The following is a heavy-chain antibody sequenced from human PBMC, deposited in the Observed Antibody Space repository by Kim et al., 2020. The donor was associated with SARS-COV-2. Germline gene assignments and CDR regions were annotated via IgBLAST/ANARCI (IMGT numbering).Heavy chain of an antibody. V-gene: IGHV3-48*03. CDR1: GFTFSSYE. CDR2: ISSSGSTI. CDR3: ARGGWHYDILTGPIDY. Sequence: GGSLRLSCAASGFTFSSYEMNWVRQAPGKGLEWVSYISSSGSTIYYADSVKGRFTISRDNAKNSLYLQMNSLRAEDTAVYYCARGGWHYDILTGPIDYWVQGTLVTVSS. D-gene: IGHD3-9*01. J-gene: IGHJ4*02.